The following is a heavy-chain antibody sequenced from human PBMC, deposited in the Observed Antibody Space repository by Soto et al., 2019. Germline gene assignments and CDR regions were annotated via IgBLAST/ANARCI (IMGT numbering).Heavy chain of an antibody. V-gene: IGHV3-74*01. Sequence: GGSLRLSCAASGVTFSSYWMHWVRQAPGKGLVWVSRINSDGSSTSYADSVKGRFTISRDNAKNTLYLQMNSLRAEETAVYYCAVAVAGPTAIGYWGQGTQVTVSS. CDR1: GVTFSSYW. D-gene: IGHD6-19*01. CDR2: INSDGSST. CDR3: AVAVAGPTAIGY. J-gene: IGHJ4*02.